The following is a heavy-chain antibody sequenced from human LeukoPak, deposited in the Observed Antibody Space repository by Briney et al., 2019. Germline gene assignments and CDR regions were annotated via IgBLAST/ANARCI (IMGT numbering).Heavy chain of an antibody. V-gene: IGHV3-30*02. D-gene: IGHD3-22*01. CDR3: ARVPGYDSSGYYYYWYFDL. CDR1: GFTFSRFG. Sequence: GGSLRLSCAASGFTFSRFGMHWVRQAPGKGLEWVAFIQYDGSNKYYADSVKGRFAISRDNSKNTLYLQMNSLRAENTAVYYCARVPGYDSSGYYYYWYFDLWGRGTLVTVSS. J-gene: IGHJ2*01. CDR2: IQYDGSNK.